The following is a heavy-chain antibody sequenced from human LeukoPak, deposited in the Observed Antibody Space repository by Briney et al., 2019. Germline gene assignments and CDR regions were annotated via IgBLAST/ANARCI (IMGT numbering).Heavy chain of an antibody. V-gene: IGHV1-8*01. J-gene: IGHJ6*02. CDR2: MNPNSGNT. D-gene: IGHD1-14*01. CDR3: ARNPGLTYYYYGMDV. Sequence: ASVKVSCKASGYTFTSYDINWVRQATGQGLEWMGWMNPNSGNTGYAQKFQGRVTMTRNTSISTAYMELSSLRSEDTAVYYCARNPGLTYYYYGMDVWGRGTTVTVSS. CDR1: GYTFTSYD.